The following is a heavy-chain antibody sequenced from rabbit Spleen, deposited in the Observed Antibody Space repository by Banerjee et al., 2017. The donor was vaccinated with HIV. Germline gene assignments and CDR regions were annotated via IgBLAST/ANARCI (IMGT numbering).Heavy chain of an antibody. CDR1: GVSFSTNQY. J-gene: IGHJ4*01. D-gene: IGHD2-1*01. CDR3: ARDPSVNGDNLDL. V-gene: IGHV1S40*01. Sequence: QSLEESGGDLVKPGASLTLTCTASGVSFSTNQYMCWVRQAPGKGLEWIACIEGGSSAFSYFASWAKGRFTISKTSSTTVTLQLTSLAAADTATYFWARDPSVNGDNLDLWGQGTLVTVS. CDR2: IEGGSSAFS.